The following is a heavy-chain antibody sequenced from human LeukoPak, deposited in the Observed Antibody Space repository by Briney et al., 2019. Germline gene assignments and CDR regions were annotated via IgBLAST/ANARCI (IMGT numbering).Heavy chain of an antibody. Sequence: PGGSLRLSCAASGFTFSDYNMNWIRQAPGKGLEWISYVGSSGNSKYYADSLKGRFTISRDNAKNSLYLQMNSLSAEDTAVYYCAKPVPQQQLYYYYGMDVWGQGTTVTVSS. CDR3: AKPVPQQQLYYYYGMDV. J-gene: IGHJ6*02. V-gene: IGHV3-11*01. CDR2: VGSSGNSK. CDR1: GFTFSDYN. D-gene: IGHD6-13*01.